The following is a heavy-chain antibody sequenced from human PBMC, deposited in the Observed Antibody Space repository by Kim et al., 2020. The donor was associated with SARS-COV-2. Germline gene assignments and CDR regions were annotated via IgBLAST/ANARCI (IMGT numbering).Heavy chain of an antibody. D-gene: IGHD2-2*01. J-gene: IGHJ5*02. Sequence: GGSLRLSCAASGFTFSSYEMNWVRQAPGKGLEWVSYISSSGSTIYYADSVKGRFTISRDNAKNSLYLQMNSLRAEDTAVYYCARGEYCSSTSCRGTLFDPWGQGTLVTVSS. CDR1: GFTFSSYE. V-gene: IGHV3-48*03. CDR2: ISSSGSTI. CDR3: ARGEYCSSTSCRGTLFDP.